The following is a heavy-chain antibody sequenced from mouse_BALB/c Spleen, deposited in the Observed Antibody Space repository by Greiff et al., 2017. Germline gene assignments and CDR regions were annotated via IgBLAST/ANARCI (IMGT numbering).Heavy chain of an antibody. CDR3: ARAYYRDDVYYALDY. V-gene: IGHV5-6*01. D-gene: IGHD2-14*01. J-gene: IGHJ4*01. Sequence: EVQLVESGGDLVKPGGSLKLSCAASGFTFSSYGMSWVRQTPDKRLEWVATISSGGSYTYYPDSVKGRFTISRDNAKNTLYLQMSSLKSEDTAMYYCARAYYRDDVYYALDYWGQGTSVTVSS. CDR2: ISSGGSYT. CDR1: GFTFSSYG.